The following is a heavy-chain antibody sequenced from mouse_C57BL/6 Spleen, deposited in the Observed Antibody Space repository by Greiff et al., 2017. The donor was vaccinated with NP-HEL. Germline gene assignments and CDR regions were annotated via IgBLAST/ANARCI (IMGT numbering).Heavy chain of an antibody. V-gene: IGHV1-81*01. J-gene: IGHJ2*01. CDR1: GYTFTSYG. CDR3: ARLDGYYVDY. D-gene: IGHD2-3*01. Sequence: VQLVESGAELARPGASVKLSCKASGYTFTSYGISWVKQRTGQGLEWIGEIYPRSGNTYYNEKFKGKATLTADKSSSTAYMELRSLTSEDSAVYFCARLDGYYVDYWGQGTTLTVSS. CDR2: IYPRSGNT.